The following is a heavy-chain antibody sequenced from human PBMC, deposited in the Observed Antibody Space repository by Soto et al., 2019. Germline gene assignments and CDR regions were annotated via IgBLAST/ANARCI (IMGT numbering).Heavy chain of an antibody. V-gene: IGHV3-21*01. D-gene: IGHD2-15*01. Sequence: GGSLRLSCAASGFTFSSYSMNWVRQAPGKGLEWVSSISSSSSYIYYADSVKGRFTISRDNAKNSLYLQMNSLRAEDTAVYYCARDPADDCSGGSCYSGGHFDYWGQGTLVTVSS. CDR3: ARDPADDCSGGSCYSGGHFDY. CDR2: ISSSSSYI. J-gene: IGHJ4*02. CDR1: GFTFSSYS.